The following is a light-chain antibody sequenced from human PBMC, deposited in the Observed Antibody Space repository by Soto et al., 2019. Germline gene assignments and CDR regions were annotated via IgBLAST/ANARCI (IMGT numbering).Light chain of an antibody. J-gene: IGKJ2*01. V-gene: IGKV1-39*01. CDR3: QQSYSTPYT. CDR1: QSISSY. CDR2: AAS. Sequence: EIPMTQSPSSLSASVGDRVTITCRASQSISSYLNWYQQKPGKAPKLLIYAASSLQSGVPSRFRGSEPGTDFTLTISSLQPEDFATYYCQQSYSTPYTFVEGTKLEIK.